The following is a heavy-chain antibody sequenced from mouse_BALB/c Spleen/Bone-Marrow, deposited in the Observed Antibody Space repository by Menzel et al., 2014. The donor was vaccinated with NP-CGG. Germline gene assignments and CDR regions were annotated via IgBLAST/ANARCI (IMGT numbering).Heavy chain of an antibody. D-gene: IGHD2-12*01. V-gene: IGHV1-37*01. J-gene: IGHJ4*01. CDR2: INPYNGDT. CDR3: ARSGRPFAMDY. CDR1: GYSLXGYA. Sequence: EVQLQQSGPELVKPGASPKISRMTSGYSLXGYALYWVKQSHGKNLQWIGLINPYNGDTNYNQKFKDKATLTVDRSSSTAYMELLSLTSEDSAVYYCARSGRPFAMDYWGQGTSVTVSS.